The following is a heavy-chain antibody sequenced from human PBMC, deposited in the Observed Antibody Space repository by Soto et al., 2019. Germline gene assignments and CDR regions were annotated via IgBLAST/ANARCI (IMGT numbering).Heavy chain of an antibody. V-gene: IGHV3-33*01. D-gene: IGHD6-13*01. Sequence: QVQLVESGGGVGQPGRSLRLSCAASGFTFSSYGMHWVRQAPGKGLEWVAVIWYDGSNKYYADSVKGRFTISRDNSKNTLYLQMNSLRAEDTAVYYCARDPGIAAAGHFDYWGQGTLVTVSS. J-gene: IGHJ4*02. CDR3: ARDPGIAAAGHFDY. CDR2: IWYDGSNK. CDR1: GFTFSSYG.